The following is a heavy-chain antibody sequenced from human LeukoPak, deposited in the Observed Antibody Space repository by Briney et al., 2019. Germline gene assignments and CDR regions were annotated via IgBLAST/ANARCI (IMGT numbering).Heavy chain of an antibody. CDR1: GFTFSSYG. CDR3: AKDLVGRGSYSDRGMDV. V-gene: IGHV3-30*18. CDR2: ISYDGSNK. D-gene: IGHD3-10*01. J-gene: IGHJ6*04. Sequence: GRSLGLSCAASGFTFSSYGMHWVRQAPGKGLEWVAVISYDGSNKYYADSVKGRFTISRDNSKNTLYLQMNSLRAEDTAVYYCAKDLVGRGSYSDRGMDVWGKGTTVTVSS.